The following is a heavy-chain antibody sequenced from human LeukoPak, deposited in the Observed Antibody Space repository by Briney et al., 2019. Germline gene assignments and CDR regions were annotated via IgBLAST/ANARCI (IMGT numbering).Heavy chain of an antibody. J-gene: IGHJ4*02. CDR3: AKAGMVATIEY. D-gene: IGHD5-12*01. CDR2: ISGSGGTT. Sequence: GGSLRLSCAASGFSFSSFAMTWVRQAPGKGLEWVSGISGSGGTTYHADSVKGRFTISRDNSKNTLYLQMNSLRAEDTAVYYCAKAGMVATIEYWGQGTLVTVSS. CDR1: GFSFSSFA. V-gene: IGHV3-23*01.